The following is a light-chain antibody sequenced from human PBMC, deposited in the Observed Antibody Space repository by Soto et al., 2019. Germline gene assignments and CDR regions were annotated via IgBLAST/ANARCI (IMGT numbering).Light chain of an antibody. CDR2: DAS. Sequence: EILLTQSPATLSLSAGERATLSCRAGQTISNYLAWYQQKPGQAPRLLIYDASNRATDIPARFSGSGSGTAFTLTISSLAPDDFAVYYCQHGGAFGPGTKVEIK. CDR1: QTISNY. V-gene: IGKV3-11*01. CDR3: QHGGA. J-gene: IGKJ3*01.